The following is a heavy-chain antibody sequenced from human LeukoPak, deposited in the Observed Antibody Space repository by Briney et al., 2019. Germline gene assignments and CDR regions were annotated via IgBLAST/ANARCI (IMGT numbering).Heavy chain of an antibody. CDR2: VIREGTTT. CDR3: ARDSDWLLFDY. Sequence: GGSLTLSCAASGFTFSAYWMHWVRQVPGKGLVWVSRVIREGTTTIYADSVKGRFTISRDNGKNTLYLQMNSLRAEDTAVYYCARDSDWLLFDYWGQGTLVTVSS. V-gene: IGHV3-74*01. D-gene: IGHD3-9*01. CDR1: GFTFSAYW. J-gene: IGHJ4*02.